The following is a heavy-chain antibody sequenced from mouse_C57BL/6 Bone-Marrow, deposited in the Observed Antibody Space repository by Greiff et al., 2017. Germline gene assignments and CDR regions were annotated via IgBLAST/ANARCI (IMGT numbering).Heavy chain of an antibody. D-gene: IGHD1-1*01. Sequence: QVQLQQSGPELVKPGASVKISCKASGYTFTDYYINWVKQRPGQGLEWIVWIYPGSGNTKYNEKFKGKATLTVDTSSSTAYMQLSSLTSEDSAVYFCALLLSMDYWGQGTSVTVSS. CDR1: GYTFTDYY. CDR3: ALLLSMDY. V-gene: IGHV1-84*01. CDR2: IYPGSGNT. J-gene: IGHJ4*01.